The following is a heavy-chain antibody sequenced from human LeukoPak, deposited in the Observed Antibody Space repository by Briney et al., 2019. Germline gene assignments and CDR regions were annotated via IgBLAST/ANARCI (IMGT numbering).Heavy chain of an antibody. CDR2: IRYDGANK. CDR3: ARDRVVSREPAAFDV. CDR1: GFSFSGYG. J-gene: IGHJ3*01. D-gene: IGHD3-3*01. V-gene: IGHV3-30*02. Sequence: GGSRRLSCVASGFSFSGYGMHWVRHVPGKGPEWVAFIRYDGANKYYVDSVKGRFNISRDNSKNTLYLQMISLRGEDTAVYYCARDRVVSREPAAFDVWGQGTMVTVSS.